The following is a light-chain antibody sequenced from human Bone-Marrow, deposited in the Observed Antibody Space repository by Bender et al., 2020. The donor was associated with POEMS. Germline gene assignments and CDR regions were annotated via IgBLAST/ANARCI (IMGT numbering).Light chain of an antibody. Sequence: VLTQPPSASATPGQRVTISCSRSASDRGTTPINWYQHLPGTAPKLIIYNSDQRPSGVPDRFSGSKSGITASLTISGLQAEDEADYYCSSYTSSTTLYVFGTGTKVTVL. CDR1: ASDRGTTP. CDR2: NSD. CDR3: SSYTSSTTLYV. V-gene: IGLV1-44*01. J-gene: IGLJ1*01.